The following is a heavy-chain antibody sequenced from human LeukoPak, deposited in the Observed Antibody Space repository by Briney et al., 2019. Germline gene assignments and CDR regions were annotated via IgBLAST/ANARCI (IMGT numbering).Heavy chain of an antibody. Sequence: PSETLSLTCTVSGDSISSYYWSWIRQPPVKGLEWIGYIYYNGSTNYNPSLKSRVTISVDTSKNQFSLKLSSVTAADTAVYYCGRSYYSKGYYNYYYMDVWGKGPRSPSP. V-gene: IGHV4-59*01. CDR2: IYYNGST. CDR1: GDSISSYY. D-gene: IGHD4-11*01. J-gene: IGHJ6*03. CDR3: GRSYYSKGYYNYYYMDV.